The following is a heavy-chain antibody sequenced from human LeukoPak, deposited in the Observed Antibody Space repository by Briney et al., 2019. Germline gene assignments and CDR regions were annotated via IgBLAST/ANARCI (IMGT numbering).Heavy chain of an antibody. V-gene: IGHV1-69*04. CDR1: GGTYSSYA. J-gene: IGHJ4*02. CDR3: ARDGIAAAGRGFYDY. D-gene: IGHD6-13*01. Sequence: SVKVSCKASGGTYSSYAISWVRQAPGQGLEWMGRIIPIFGIANYAQKFQGRVTITADKSTSTAYMELSSLRSEDTAVYYCARDGIAAAGRGFYDYWGQGTLVTVSS. CDR2: IIPIFGIA.